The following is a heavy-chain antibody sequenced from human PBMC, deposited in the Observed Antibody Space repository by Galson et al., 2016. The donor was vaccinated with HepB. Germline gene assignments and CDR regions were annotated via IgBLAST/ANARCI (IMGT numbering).Heavy chain of an antibody. Sequence: CAISGDSVSSNTAAWNWIRQTPSRGLEWLGRTYHRSTWSNDYAVSVKSRITINRDTSKNQFSLQLTSVTPEDTAVYYCARGVLGPAGNWFAPWGQGTPVTVSS. CDR2: TYHRSTWSN. CDR1: GDSVSSNTAA. V-gene: IGHV6-1*01. CDR3: ARGVLGPAGNWFAP. J-gene: IGHJ5*02. D-gene: IGHD2/OR15-2a*01.